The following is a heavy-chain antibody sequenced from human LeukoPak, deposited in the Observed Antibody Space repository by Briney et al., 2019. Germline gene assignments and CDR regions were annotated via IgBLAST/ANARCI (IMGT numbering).Heavy chain of an antibody. CDR2: ISYDGSNK. CDR1: GFTFSSYG. J-gene: IGHJ4*02. Sequence: PGLSLRLSCVVSGFTFSSYGMHWVREAPGKGLEWVAIISYDGSNKYYADSVKGRFTISRDNSKNTLYLQMNSLRAEDTAVYYCAKRGYYYDSSGYYSRTYFDYWGQGTLVIVSS. V-gene: IGHV3-30*18. CDR3: AKRGYYYDSSGYYSRTYFDY. D-gene: IGHD3-22*01.